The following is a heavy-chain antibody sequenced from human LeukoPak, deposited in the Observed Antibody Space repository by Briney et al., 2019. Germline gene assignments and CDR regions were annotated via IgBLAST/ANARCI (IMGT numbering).Heavy chain of an antibody. Sequence: ASVKVSCKVSGYTLTELSMHWVRQAPGKGLEWMGGFDPEDGETIYAQKFQGRVTMTEDTSTDTAYMELSNLRSDDTAVYYCARDRDYSDNNYFDYWGQGTLVTVSS. CDR1: GYTLTELS. J-gene: IGHJ4*02. CDR3: ARDRDYSDNNYFDY. V-gene: IGHV1-24*01. CDR2: FDPEDGET. D-gene: IGHD4-23*01.